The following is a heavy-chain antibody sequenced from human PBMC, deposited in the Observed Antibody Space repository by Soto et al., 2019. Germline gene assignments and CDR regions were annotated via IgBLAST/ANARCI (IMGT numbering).Heavy chain of an antibody. D-gene: IGHD6-13*01. CDR1: GFTFSTYG. J-gene: IGHJ6*02. Sequence: GGSLILSCAASGFTFSTYGMHWVRQAPGRGLEWVAVIWYDGGNKNYADSVKGRFTISRDNAKNSLYLQMNSLRDEDTAVYYCARDKSSSWYENYYYGMDVWGQGTTVTVSS. V-gene: IGHV3-33*01. CDR2: IWYDGGNK. CDR3: ARDKSSSWYENYYYGMDV.